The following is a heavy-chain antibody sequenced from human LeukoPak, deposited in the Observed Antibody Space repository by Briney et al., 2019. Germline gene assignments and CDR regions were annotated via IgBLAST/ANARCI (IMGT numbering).Heavy chain of an antibody. CDR3: ARDIYSSGKPLDS. D-gene: IGHD6-19*01. CDR2: ISYDGTNK. J-gene: IGHJ4*02. CDR1: GFIFSSHA. Sequence: GGSLRLSCAASGFIFSSHAMHWVRQAQGKGLEWVAVISYDGTNKYYADSVRGRFTISRDTSKDTLYLQMNSLRAEDTALYYCARDIYSSGKPLDSWGQGTLVTVSS. V-gene: IGHV3-30*04.